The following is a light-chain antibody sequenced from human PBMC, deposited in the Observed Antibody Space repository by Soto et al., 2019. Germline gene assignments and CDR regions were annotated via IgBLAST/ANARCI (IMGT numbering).Light chain of an antibody. V-gene: IGLV2-14*01. Sequence: HSALTQPASVSGSPGQSITISCTGTSSDVGGYNYVSWYQQHPGKAPKLMIYEVSNRPSGISNRFSGSKSGNTASLTISGLQVEDEADYYSSSYTSSSSYVVFGGGTKLTVL. CDR1: SSDVGGYNY. CDR3: SSYTSSSSYVV. J-gene: IGLJ2*01. CDR2: EVS.